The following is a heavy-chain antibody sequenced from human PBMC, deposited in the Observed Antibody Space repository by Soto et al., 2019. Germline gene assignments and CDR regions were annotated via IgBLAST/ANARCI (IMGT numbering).Heavy chain of an antibody. Sequence: EVQLVESGGGLVQPGRSLRLSCTASGFSCGDYHMSWLRRAPGKGLEWIGFIRSKGHGGTTTYAASVKGRLTISRDDSKNTAYLQMDSLKIEDTAIYYCTRVVVEATIIDYWGQGTPVTVSS. J-gene: IGHJ4*02. D-gene: IGHD1-26*01. CDR2: IRSKGHGGTT. CDR3: TRVVVEATIIDY. CDR1: GFSCGDYH. V-gene: IGHV3-49*03.